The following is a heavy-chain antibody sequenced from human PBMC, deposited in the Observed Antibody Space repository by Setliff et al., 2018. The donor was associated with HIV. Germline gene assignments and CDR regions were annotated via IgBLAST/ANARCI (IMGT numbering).Heavy chain of an antibody. CDR2: IEPSSGGT. V-gene: IGHV1-2*06. Sequence: ASVKVSCKASGYTFTAYYIHWVRQAPGHELQLMGRIEPSSGGTNYIQKFQGRVTITRDTYIYTGYMELTGLTSDDTAVYYCARQDHSSVNTGSLYAFDVWGQGTMVTVSS. J-gene: IGHJ3*01. D-gene: IGHD2-8*02. CDR3: ARQDHSSVNTGSLYAFDV. CDR1: GYTFTAYY.